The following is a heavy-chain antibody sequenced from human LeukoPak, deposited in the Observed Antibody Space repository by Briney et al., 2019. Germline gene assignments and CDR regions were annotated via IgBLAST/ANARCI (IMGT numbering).Heavy chain of an antibody. CDR1: GYTFTNYD. CDR2: MNPDSGNT. J-gene: IGHJ4*02. D-gene: IGHD5-18*01. V-gene: IGHV1-8*01. Sequence: ASVKVSCKASGYTFTNYDINWVRQVTGQGLEWMGWMNPDSGNTGYAQRFQGRVTLTRNPSISTAYMEVSSLRSEDTAVYYCARGAAGYSYGWGQGTLVTVSS. CDR3: ARGAAGYSYG.